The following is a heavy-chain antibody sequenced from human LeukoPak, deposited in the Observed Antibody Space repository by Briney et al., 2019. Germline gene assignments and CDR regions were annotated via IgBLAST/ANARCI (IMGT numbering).Heavy chain of an antibody. D-gene: IGHD2-21*02. Sequence: WASVKVSCKASGYSFTKYFMHWVRQAPGQGLEWVGIIKPSSGTTSYAQKFQGRVTVTRDTSTSTVYMELSSLRAEDTAVYYCAKVVSVVVTAEIYFDYWGQGTLVTVSS. CDR2: IKPSSGTT. V-gene: IGHV1-46*01. CDR3: AKVVSVVVTAEIYFDY. J-gene: IGHJ4*02. CDR1: GYSFTKYF.